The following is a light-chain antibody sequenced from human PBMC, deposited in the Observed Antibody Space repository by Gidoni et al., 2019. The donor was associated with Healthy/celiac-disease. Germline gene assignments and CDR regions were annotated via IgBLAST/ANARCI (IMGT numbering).Light chain of an antibody. CDR1: SSDVGGYNY. Sequence: QSALTQPASVSGSPGQSITISGTGTSSDVGGYNYVAWYQQHPGKAPKLMIYDVSNRPSGVSNRFSGSKSGNTASLTISGLQAEDEADYYCSSYTSSSTFYVFGTGTKVTVL. CDR3: SSYTSSSTFYV. J-gene: IGLJ1*01. V-gene: IGLV2-14*03. CDR2: DVS.